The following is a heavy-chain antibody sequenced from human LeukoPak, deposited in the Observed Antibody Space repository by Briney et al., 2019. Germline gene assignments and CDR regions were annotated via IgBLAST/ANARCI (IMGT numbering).Heavy chain of an antibody. D-gene: IGHD2-2*01. Sequence: ASVKVSWKASGGTFSSYAISWVRQAPGQGLEWMGGIIPIFGTANYAQKFQGRVTITTDESTSTAYMELSSLRSEDTAVYYCASMDCSSTSCLRGVWFDPWGQGTLVTVSS. CDR3: ASMDCSSTSCLRGVWFDP. CDR1: GGTFSSYA. V-gene: IGHV1-69*05. CDR2: IIPIFGTA. J-gene: IGHJ5*02.